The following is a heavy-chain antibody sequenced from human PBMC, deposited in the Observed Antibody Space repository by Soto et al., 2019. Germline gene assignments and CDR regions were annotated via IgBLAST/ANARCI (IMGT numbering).Heavy chain of an antibody. V-gene: IGHV1-2*04. D-gene: IGHD3-10*01. CDR2: INPNSGGT. CDR3: ARNGAKMFRGTYGMDV. CDR1: GYTFTGYY. J-gene: IGHJ6*02. Sequence: ASVKVSCKASGYTFTGYYMHWVRQAPGQGLEWMGWINPNSGGTNYAQKFQGWVTMTRDTSISTAYMELSRLRSDDTAVYYCARNGAKMFRGTYGMDVWGQGNTVTVSS.